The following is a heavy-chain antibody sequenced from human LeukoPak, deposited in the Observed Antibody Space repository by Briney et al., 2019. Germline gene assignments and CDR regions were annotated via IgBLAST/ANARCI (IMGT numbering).Heavy chain of an antibody. CDR3: ARDPIASAASGGDS. CDR2: ITSRSSYT. CDR1: GFTFSSDS. J-gene: IGHJ4*02. Sequence: PGGSLRLSCAASGFTFSSDSMNWVRQAPGKGLEWVSSITSRSSYTYYADSMKGRVTISRDNAKNSLYLQMNSLRAEDTATYYCARDPIASAASGGDSWGQGTLVTVSS. V-gene: IGHV3-21*01. D-gene: IGHD6-13*01.